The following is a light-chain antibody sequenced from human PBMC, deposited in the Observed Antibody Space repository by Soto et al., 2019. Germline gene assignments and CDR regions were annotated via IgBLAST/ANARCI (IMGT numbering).Light chain of an antibody. J-gene: IGKJ4*01. CDR1: QNVNSR. CDR2: GAS. V-gene: IGKV3-15*01. CDR3: QQYDNWPLT. Sequence: EIVMTQSPATLPVSPGERATFSCRASQNVNSRLAWYQQNPGQAPRLVIYGASTRATGVPARFSGSGSGTEFTLTFNGLQSEDVAAYYCQQYDNWPLTFGGGTKVEIK.